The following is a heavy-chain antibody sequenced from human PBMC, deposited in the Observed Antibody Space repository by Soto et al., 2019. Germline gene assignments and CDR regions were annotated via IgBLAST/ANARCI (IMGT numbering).Heavy chain of an antibody. CDR2: INHSGST. J-gene: IGHJ6*02. D-gene: IGHD2-2*03. Sequence: QVQLQQWGAGLLKPSETLSLTCAVYGGSFSGYYWSWIRQPPGKGLEWIGEINHSGSTNYNPSLKSRVTISVDTSKNQFSLKLSSVTAADTAVYYCARGLDNHSKNRHKGGMDVWGQGTTVTVSS. CDR1: GGSFSGYY. V-gene: IGHV4-34*01. CDR3: ARGLDNHSKNRHKGGMDV.